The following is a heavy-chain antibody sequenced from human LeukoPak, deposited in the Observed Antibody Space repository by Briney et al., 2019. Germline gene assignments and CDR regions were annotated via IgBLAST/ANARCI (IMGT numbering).Heavy chain of an antibody. D-gene: IGHD2-15*01. CDR3: AKGVGVATGYFDY. CDR1: GFTFSSYG. Sequence: PGGSLRLSCAASGFTFSSYGMHWVRQAPGKGLEWVAFIRYDGSNKYYADSVKGRFTISRDNSKNTLYLQMNSLRAEDTAVYYCAKGVGVATGYFDYWGQGTLVTVSS. J-gene: IGHJ4*02. CDR2: IRYDGSNK. V-gene: IGHV3-30*02.